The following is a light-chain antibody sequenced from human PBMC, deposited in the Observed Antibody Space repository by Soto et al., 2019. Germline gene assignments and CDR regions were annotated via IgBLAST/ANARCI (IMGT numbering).Light chain of an antibody. CDR2: AAS. V-gene: IGKV1-39*01. J-gene: IGKJ1*01. CDR3: QQTYSTPSTWT. CDR1: QTISSY. Sequence: DIQMTQSPSSLSASVGDRVTITCRASQTISSYLNWYQQTPGRAPKLLIYAASSLQGGVPSRFSGSGSGTDFTLTISSLQPEDFATFHCQQTYSTPSTWTFGQGTKVEIK.